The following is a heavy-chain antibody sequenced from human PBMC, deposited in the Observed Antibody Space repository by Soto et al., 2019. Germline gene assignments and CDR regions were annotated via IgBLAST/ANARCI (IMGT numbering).Heavy chain of an antibody. CDR1: GFTFSGYA. Sequence: LRLSCAASGFTFSGYAMSWVRQAPGKGLEWVSAISGSGGSTYYADSVKGRFTISRDNSKNTLYLQMNSLRAEDTAVYYCAKVIGDLVHYYYYCMDVWDQGTTLTVS. CDR3: AKVIGDLVHYYYYCMDV. D-gene: IGHD4-17*01. CDR2: ISGSGGST. J-gene: IGHJ6*02. V-gene: IGHV3-23*01.